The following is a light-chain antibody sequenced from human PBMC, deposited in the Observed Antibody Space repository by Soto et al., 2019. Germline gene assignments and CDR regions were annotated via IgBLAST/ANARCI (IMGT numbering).Light chain of an antibody. Sequence: QSALTQPASVSGSPGQSITISCTGTSSDVGGYNYVSWYQQHPGKAPKLMIYEVSNRPSGVSNRFSGSKSGNTASLTISGLQAEDESEYYCSSYTGSSTLGFGTATKLPVL. CDR3: SSYTGSSTLG. CDR2: EVS. CDR1: SSDVGGYNY. V-gene: IGLV2-14*01. J-gene: IGLJ1*01.